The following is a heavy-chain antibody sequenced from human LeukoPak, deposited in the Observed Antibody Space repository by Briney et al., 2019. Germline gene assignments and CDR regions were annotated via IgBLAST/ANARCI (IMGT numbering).Heavy chain of an antibody. Sequence: SETLSLTCTVSGGSISRSSYYWGWIRQPPGKGLEWIGSIYYSGSTYYNPSLKSRVTVSVDTSKNQFSLKLSSVTAADTAVYYCARDGGYENWFDPWGQGTLVTVSS. J-gene: IGHJ5*02. V-gene: IGHV4-39*07. D-gene: IGHD6-19*01. CDR1: GGSISRSSYY. CDR3: ARDGGYENWFDP. CDR2: IYYSGST.